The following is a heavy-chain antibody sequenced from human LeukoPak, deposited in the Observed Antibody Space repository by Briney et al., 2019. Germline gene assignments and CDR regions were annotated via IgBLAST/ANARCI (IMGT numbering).Heavy chain of an antibody. V-gene: IGHV1-24*01. CDR1: GYSLTEVS. Sequence: APVKVSCKVSGYSLTEVSMHWVRQAPGKGLEWMRGFDPEDGKAIYAQKFQGRVTMTGDTRTNTAYMELSSVRFEDTAVYYCTTVGILGYCTGGEYFAFDFWGQGALVTVSS. CDR3: TTVGILGYCTGGEYFAFDF. J-gene: IGHJ4*02. CDR2: FDPEDGKA. D-gene: IGHD2-8*02.